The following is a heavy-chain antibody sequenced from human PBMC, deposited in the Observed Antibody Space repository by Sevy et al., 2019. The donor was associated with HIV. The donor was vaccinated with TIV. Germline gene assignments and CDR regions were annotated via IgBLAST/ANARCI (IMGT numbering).Heavy chain of an antibody. CDR2: IFSGGST. Sequence: GVSLRLSCAASGFTVSSNYMSWVRQAPGKGLEWVSVIFSGGSTYYADSVKGRFTISRDNSKNTLYLQMNSLRAEDTAVYYCAREPNYYDSSPAREYYFDYWGQGTLVTVSS. D-gene: IGHD3-22*01. J-gene: IGHJ4*02. V-gene: IGHV3-53*01. CDR1: GFTVSSNY. CDR3: AREPNYYDSSPAREYYFDY.